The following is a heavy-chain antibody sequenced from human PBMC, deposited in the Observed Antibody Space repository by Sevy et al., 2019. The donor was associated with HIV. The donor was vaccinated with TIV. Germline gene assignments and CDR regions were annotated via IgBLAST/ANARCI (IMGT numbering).Heavy chain of an antibody. D-gene: IGHD3-22*01. Sequence: ASVKVSCKASGYTFTGYYMHWVRQAPGQGLEWMGWINPNSGGTNYAQKFQGRGTMTRDTSISTAYMELSRLRSDDTAVYYCARVGYYYDSSGYSRDAFDIWGQGTMFTVSS. CDR3: ARVGYYYDSSGYSRDAFDI. CDR2: INPNSGGT. J-gene: IGHJ3*02. CDR1: GYTFTGYY. V-gene: IGHV1-2*02.